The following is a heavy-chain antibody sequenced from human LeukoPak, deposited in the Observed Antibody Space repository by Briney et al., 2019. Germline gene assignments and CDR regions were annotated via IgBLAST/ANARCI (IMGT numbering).Heavy chain of an antibody. Sequence: SETLSLTCTVSGGSISSSSYYWGWIRQPPWKGLEWIGSIYYSGSTYYNPSLKSRVTISVDTSKNQFSLKLSSVTAADTAMYYCARFNSGSYQHYFDCWGQGTLVTVSS. V-gene: IGHV4-39*07. CDR1: GGSISSSSYY. J-gene: IGHJ4*02. CDR2: IYYSGST. CDR3: ARFNSGSYQHYFDC. D-gene: IGHD1-26*01.